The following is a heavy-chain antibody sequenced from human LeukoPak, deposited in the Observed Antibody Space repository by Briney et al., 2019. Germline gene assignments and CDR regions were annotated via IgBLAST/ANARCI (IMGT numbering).Heavy chain of an antibody. CDR1: DGLFSGYY. CDR2: VNHSGTT. CDR3: ARVPDCSTTSCYTLGWLDP. V-gene: IGHV4-34*01. J-gene: IGHJ5*02. D-gene: IGHD2-2*02. Sequence: PSETLSLTCAVYDGLFSGYYWGWIRQPPGMGLEWIGEVNHSGTTNYNPSLKSRVTISVDTSKSQFSPKLTSVTAADTAVYYCARVPDCSTTSCYTLGWLDPWGQGTLVTVSS.